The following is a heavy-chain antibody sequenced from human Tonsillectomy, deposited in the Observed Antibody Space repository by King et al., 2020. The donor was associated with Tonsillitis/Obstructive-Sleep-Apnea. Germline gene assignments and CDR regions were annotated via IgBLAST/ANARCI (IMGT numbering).Heavy chain of an antibody. CDR3: ARQGSGYPFDF. CDR1: GGSFSGYY. V-gene: IGHV4-34*01. D-gene: IGHD3-3*01. Sequence: VQLQQWGAGLLKPSETLSLTCAVYGGSFSGYYWSWIRQPPGKGLEWIGEINHSRSTNYNPSLKSRVTISVDTSKNQFSLELSSVTAADTAVYYCARQGSGYPFDFWGQGTLVTVSS. J-gene: IGHJ4*02. CDR2: INHSRST.